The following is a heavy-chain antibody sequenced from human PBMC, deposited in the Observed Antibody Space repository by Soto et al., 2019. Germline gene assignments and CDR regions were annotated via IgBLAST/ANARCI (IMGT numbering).Heavy chain of an antibody. CDR2: IIPIFGTA. Sequence: SVKVSCKASGGTFSSYAISWVRQAPGRGLEWMGGIIPIFGTANYAQKFQGRVTITADESTSTAYMELSSLRSEDTAVYYCAREPATVTTLGRNYYYGMDVRGKGTTVTVSS. D-gene: IGHD4-4*01. CDR1: GGTFSSYA. V-gene: IGHV1-69*13. CDR3: AREPATVTTLGRNYYYGMDV. J-gene: IGHJ6*04.